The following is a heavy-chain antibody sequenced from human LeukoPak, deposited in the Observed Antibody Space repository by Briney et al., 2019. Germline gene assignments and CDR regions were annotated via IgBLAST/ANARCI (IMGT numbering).Heavy chain of an antibody. CDR3: ATYCSSTSCPH. CDR1: GFTFSSYS. D-gene: IGHD2-2*01. V-gene: IGHV3-21*01. Sequence: GGSLRLSCAASGFTFSSYSMNWVRQAPGKGLEWVSSISSSSSYIYYADSVKGRFTISRDNAKNSLYLQMNSLRAEDTAVYYCATYCSSTSCPHWGQGTLVTVSS. CDR2: ISSSSSYI. J-gene: IGHJ4*02.